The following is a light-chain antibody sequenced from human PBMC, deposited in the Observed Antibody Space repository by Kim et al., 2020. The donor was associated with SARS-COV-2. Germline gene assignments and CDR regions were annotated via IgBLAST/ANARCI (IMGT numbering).Light chain of an antibody. V-gene: IGKV1-5*03. CDR3: HQYYRYRT. J-gene: IGKJ1*01. Sequence: DIQMTQSPSTLSASVGDRVTITCRASQPLSNWLAWYQQKPGKAPKLLIYETVTLENGVPSRFSGSGSGSEFTLTISSLQPDDFATYYCHQYYRYRTFGQGTKVEFK. CDR1: QPLSNW. CDR2: ETV.